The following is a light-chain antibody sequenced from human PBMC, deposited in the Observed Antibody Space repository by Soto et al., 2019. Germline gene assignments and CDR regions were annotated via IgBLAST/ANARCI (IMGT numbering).Light chain of an antibody. CDR2: MTD. CDR1: WSNIGKNL. CDR3: AAWDDSLRAWV. J-gene: IGLJ3*02. Sequence: QSVLTQPPSASGTPGQTVSISCSGGWSNIGKNLGYWYQQLPGTAPKLLIYMTDKRPSGVPDRFSGSKSGSSASLAVSGLRSEDEAVYYCAAWDDSLRAWVFGGGTKLTVL. V-gene: IGLV1-47*01.